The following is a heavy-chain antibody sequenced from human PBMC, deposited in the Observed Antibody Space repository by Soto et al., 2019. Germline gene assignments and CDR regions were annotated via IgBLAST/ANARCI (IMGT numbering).Heavy chain of an antibody. V-gene: IGHV3-7*01. CDR1: GFTFSTYW. CDR2: INQDGSER. Sequence: EVQLVESGGGWVRPGGSLSLPWEASGFTFSTYWMTGVRQPPGKGLEWVASINQDGSERYYVDSVRGRFTISRDNAKNSLYLQMNSLRAEDTAVYYCVCGGNFFVYWGQGTLVTVSP. D-gene: IGHD3-16*01. J-gene: IGHJ4*02. CDR3: VCGGNFFVY.